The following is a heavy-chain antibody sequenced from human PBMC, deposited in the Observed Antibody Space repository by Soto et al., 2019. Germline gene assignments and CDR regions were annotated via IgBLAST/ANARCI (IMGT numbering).Heavy chain of an antibody. Sequence: GSLRLSCAASGFTFSSYWMSWVRQAPGKGLEWVANIKQDGSEKYYVDSVKGRFTISRDNAKNSLYLQMNSLRAEDTAVYYCASFSRTTPDAFDIWGQGTMVTVSS. D-gene: IGHD3-3*01. CDR3: ASFSRTTPDAFDI. CDR2: IKQDGSEK. V-gene: IGHV3-7*01. J-gene: IGHJ3*02. CDR1: GFTFSSYW.